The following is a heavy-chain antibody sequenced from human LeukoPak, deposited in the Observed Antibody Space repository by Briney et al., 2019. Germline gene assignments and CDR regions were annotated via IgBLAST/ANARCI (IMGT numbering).Heavy chain of an antibody. D-gene: IGHD3-3*01. CDR3: ARGVPYDSWSGPHYSDY. CDR1: RFTLSTYW. V-gene: IGHV3-7*01. Sequence: QSGGSLRLSCAASRFTLSTYWMSWVRQAPGKGLEWXXXXKQDGSQEYYVDSVKGXFTISRDSAKNSLYLQMNSLRAEDTAVYYCARGVPYDSWSGPHYSDYWGQGTLVTVSS. J-gene: IGHJ4*02. CDR2: XKQDGSQE.